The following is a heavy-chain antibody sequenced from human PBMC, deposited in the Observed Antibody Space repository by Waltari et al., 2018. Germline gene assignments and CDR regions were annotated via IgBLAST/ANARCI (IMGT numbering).Heavy chain of an antibody. D-gene: IGHD6-19*01. CDR3: TRGLGWESDY. CDR1: GFTFSSYW. Sequence: EEQLVESGGGLVQPGGSLRLSCAASGFTFSSYWMTWVRQAPGKGLEWVAKIKEDGSEKYYIDPMKGRVIISRDNAKNSLYLQMNSLRAEDTAVYYCTRGLGWESDYWGQGTLVTVSS. J-gene: IGHJ4*02. CDR2: IKEDGSEK. V-gene: IGHV3-7*01.